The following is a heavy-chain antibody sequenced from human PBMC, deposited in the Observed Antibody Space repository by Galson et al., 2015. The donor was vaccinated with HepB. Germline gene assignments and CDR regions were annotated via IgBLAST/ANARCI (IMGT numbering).Heavy chain of an antibody. V-gene: IGHV1-24*01. J-gene: IGHJ4*02. CDR3: ASAGGY. D-gene: IGHD3-16*01. CDR2: INRENGEA. CDR1: GDTLTDLS. Sequence: SVKVSCKVFGDTLTDLSIHWVRQAPGKGLDWMGGINRENGEAIFAQKFQGKFTMTEDTSTDTTYMELHSLRSEDTAMYYCASAGGYWGQGTLVTVSS.